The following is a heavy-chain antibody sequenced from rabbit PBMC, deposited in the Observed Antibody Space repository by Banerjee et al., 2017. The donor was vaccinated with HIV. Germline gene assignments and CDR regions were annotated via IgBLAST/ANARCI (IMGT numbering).Heavy chain of an antibody. D-gene: IGHD3-1*01. CDR1: GFTLSSDW. Sequence: DLVKPGASLTLTCTASGFTLSSDWICWVRQAPGKGLEWIACIGAGSSGTTYYASWAKGRFTISKTPSTTVTLQMTSLTAADTATYFCARGYSAIDCYTAFDPWGPGTLVTVS. CDR3: ARGYSAIDCYTAFDP. CDR2: IGAGSSGTT. V-gene: IGHV1S45*01. J-gene: IGHJ2*01.